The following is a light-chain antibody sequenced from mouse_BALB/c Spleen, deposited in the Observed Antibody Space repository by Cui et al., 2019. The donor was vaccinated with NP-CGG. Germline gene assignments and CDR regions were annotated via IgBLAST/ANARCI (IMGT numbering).Light chain of an antibody. V-gene: IGLV1*01. CDR2: GTN. J-gene: IGLJ1*01. Sequence: QAVVTQESALTTSPGETVTLTCLSSTGAVTTSNYANWVQEKPDHLFTGPIGGTNNRAPGVPARFSGSLIGDKAALTITGAQTEDEAIYFCALWYSNHWVFGGGTKLTVL. CDR1: TGAVTTSNY. CDR3: ALWYSNHWV.